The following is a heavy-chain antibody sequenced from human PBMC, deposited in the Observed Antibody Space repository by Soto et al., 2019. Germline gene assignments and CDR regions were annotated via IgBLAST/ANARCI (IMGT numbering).Heavy chain of an antibody. J-gene: IGHJ6*04. D-gene: IGHD6-19*01. V-gene: IGHV1-18*01. CDR2: ISAYNGNT. CDR3: ARDLGTSSGWSWDYNHSGMDV. CDR1: GYTFTIYG. Sequence: ASVKVSCKASGYTFTIYGCSWVRQAPGQGLEWMGWISAYNGNTDYAQKFQGRVTLTTDTSTSTAYMELRSLRSDDTAVYYCARDLGTSSGWSWDYNHSGMDVWGEGTTVTVSS.